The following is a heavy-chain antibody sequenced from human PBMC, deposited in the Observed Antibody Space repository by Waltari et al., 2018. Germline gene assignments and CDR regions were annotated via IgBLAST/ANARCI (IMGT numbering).Heavy chain of an antibody. Sequence: QVQLVQSGAEVKKPGASVKVSCKASGYTFTSYYMHWVRQAPGQGLEWVGIINPSGGSTRYAQEFRRRVSMTRYTSTITGYMGLSSLSSEDTAVYYCARRGGESNSWYRADYWGQGTLVTVSS. V-gene: IGHV1-46*01. CDR3: ARRGGESNSWYRADY. D-gene: IGHD6-13*01. CDR1: GYTFTSYY. CDR2: INPSGGST. J-gene: IGHJ4*02.